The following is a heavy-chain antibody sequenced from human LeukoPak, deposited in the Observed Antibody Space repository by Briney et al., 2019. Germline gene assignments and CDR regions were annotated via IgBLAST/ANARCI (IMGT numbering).Heavy chain of an antibody. Sequence: WASVTVSCKASGYTFTGYYMHWVRQAPGQGLKWMEWINPNSGGTNYAQKFQGRVTMTRDTSISTAYMELSRLGSDDTAVYYRARAGSSGYSSSWSDYWGQGTLVTVSS. J-gene: IGHJ4*02. CDR1: GYTFTGYY. D-gene: IGHD6-13*01. V-gene: IGHV1-2*02. CDR3: ARAGSSGYSSSWSDY. CDR2: INPNSGGT.